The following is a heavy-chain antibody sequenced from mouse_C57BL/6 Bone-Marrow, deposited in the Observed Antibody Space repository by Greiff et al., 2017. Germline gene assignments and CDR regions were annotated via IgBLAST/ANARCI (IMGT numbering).Heavy chain of an antibody. CDR2: GQGLEWIG. D-gene: IGHD4-1*01. CDR1: YTFSRRVH. J-gene: IGHJ2*01. Sequence: VQLQQSGPELARPWASVKISCQAFYTFSRRVHFAIRDTNYWMQWVKQRPGQGLEWIGAIYPGNGDTSSNQKFKGKATLTAAKSSSPAYMQLIRLTSEDSAVYYCALNWMGGPYYFDYWGQGTTLTVSS. CDR3: SEDSAVYYCALNWMGGPYYFDY. V-gene: IGHV1-87*01.